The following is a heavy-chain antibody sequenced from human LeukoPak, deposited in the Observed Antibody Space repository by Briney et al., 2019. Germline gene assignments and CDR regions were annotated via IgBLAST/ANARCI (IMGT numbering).Heavy chain of an antibody. CDR2: IYTSGST. Sequence: SQTLSLTCTVSGGSISSGSYYWSWIRQPAGKGLEWIGRIYTSGSTNYNPSLKSRVTISVDTSKNQFSLKLSSVTAADTAVYYCARVGSWSCYYYYYMDVWGKGTTVTVPS. J-gene: IGHJ6*03. CDR3: ARVGSWSCYYYYYMDV. V-gene: IGHV4-61*02. CDR1: GGSISSGSYY. D-gene: IGHD3-10*01.